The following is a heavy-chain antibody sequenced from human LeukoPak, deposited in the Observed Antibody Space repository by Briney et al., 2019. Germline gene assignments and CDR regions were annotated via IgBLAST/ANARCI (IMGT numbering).Heavy chain of an antibody. Sequence: GSLRLSCAASGFTFSTYAMSWVRQAPGKGLEWVSAVSGGAGSTYYADSVKGRFTISRDNSKNTLFLQMNSLRAEDTAVYYCAKDQYCTSTSCYVGYWGQGTLVTVSS. D-gene: IGHD2-2*01. V-gene: IGHV3-23*01. J-gene: IGHJ4*02. CDR2: VSGGAGST. CDR3: AKDQYCTSTSCYVGY. CDR1: GFTFSTYA.